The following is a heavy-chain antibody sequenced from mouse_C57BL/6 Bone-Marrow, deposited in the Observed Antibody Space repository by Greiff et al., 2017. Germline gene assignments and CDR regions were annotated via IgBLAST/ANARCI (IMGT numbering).Heavy chain of an antibody. CDR2: IDPENGDT. D-gene: IGHD2-1*01. V-gene: IGHV14-4*01. J-gene: IGHJ4*01. Sequence: EVQLQQSGAELVRPGASVKLSCTASGFNFKDDYMHWVKQRPEQGLEWIGWIDPENGDTEYASKFKGKATITADTSSNTAYLQLSSLTSEDTAVYYCTPIYHGGDYWGQGPSVTVSS. CDR1: GFNFKDDY. CDR3: TPIYHGGDY.